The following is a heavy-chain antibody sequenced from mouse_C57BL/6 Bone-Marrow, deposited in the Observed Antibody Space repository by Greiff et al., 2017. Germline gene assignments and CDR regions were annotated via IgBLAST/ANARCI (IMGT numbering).Heavy chain of an antibody. Sequence: QVQLQQPGAELVMPGASVKLSCKASGYTFTSYWMHWVKQRPGQGLEWIGEIDPSDSYTNYNQKFKGKSTLTVDKSSSTAYMQLSSLTSEDSAVXYCARYYYGIPHYYAMDYWGQGTSVTVSS. V-gene: IGHV1-69*01. D-gene: IGHD2-1*01. CDR3: ARYYYGIPHYYAMDY. CDR2: IDPSDSYT. J-gene: IGHJ4*01. CDR1: GYTFTSYW.